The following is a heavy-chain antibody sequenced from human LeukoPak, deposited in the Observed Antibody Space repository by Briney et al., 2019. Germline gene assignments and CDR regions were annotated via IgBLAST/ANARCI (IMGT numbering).Heavy chain of an antibody. CDR2: IRYDGSNK. V-gene: IGHV3-30*02. D-gene: IGHD6-13*01. CDR1: GFTFSSCG. Sequence: PGRSLRLSCAASGFTFSSCGMHWVRQAPGKGLEWVAFIRYDGSNKYYADSVKGRFTISRDNSKNTLYLQMNSLRAEDTAVYYCAKPEYSSSSIRFDYWGQGTLVTVSS. J-gene: IGHJ4*02. CDR3: AKPEYSSSSIRFDY.